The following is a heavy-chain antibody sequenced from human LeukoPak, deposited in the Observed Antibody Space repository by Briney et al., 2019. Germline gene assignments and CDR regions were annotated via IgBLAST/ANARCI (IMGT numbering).Heavy chain of an antibody. CDR1: GFTFSTYS. J-gene: IGHJ6*04. CDR3: ARALAAAGTKNYYYYYGMDG. Sequence: PWGSLRLSCAASGFTFSTYSMNWVRRAPGKGLEWGSSIGGSSSYIYYADSVKGQFTISRDNAKKSPYLQMNSLRAEDTDVYYCARALAAAGTKNYYYYYGMDGWGKGTTVTVSS. D-gene: IGHD6-13*01. V-gene: IGHV3-21*01. CDR2: IGGSSSYI.